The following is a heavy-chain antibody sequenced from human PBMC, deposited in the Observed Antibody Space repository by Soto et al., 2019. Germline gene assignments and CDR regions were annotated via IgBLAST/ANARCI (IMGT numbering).Heavy chain of an antibody. V-gene: IGHV1-8*01. CDR3: ASTMVRGVIKPLIDYYGMDV. D-gene: IGHD3-10*01. CDR2: MNPNSGNT. CDR1: GYTFTSYD. Sequence: QVQLVQSGAEVKKPGASVKVSCKASGYTFTSYDINWVRQATGQGLEWMGWMNPNSGNTGYAQKFQGRVTMTRNTSISTAYMELSSLRSEDTAVYYCASTMVRGVIKPLIDYYGMDVWGQGTTVTVSS. J-gene: IGHJ6*02.